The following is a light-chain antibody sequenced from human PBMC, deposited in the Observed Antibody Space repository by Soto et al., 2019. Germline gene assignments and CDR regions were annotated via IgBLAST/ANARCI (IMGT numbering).Light chain of an antibody. V-gene: IGLV2-11*01. Sequence: QSALTQPRSVSGSPGQSVTISCTGTSSDVGGYNYVSWYQQHPGKAPKLMIYDVTKRPSGVPDRFSGSESGNTASLTISALQSEDEADYYCCSYTGSYTLKVFGGGTKVTVL. CDR1: SSDVGGYNY. CDR2: DVT. J-gene: IGLJ3*02. CDR3: CSYTGSYTLKV.